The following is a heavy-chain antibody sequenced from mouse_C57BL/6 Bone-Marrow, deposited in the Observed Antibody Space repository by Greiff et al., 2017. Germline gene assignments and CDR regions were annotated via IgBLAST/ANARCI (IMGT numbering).Heavy chain of an antibody. V-gene: IGHV1-81*01. CDR2: IYPRSGNT. D-gene: IGHD1-1*01. Sequence: QVQLQQSGAELARPGASVKLSCKASGYTFTSSGISWVKQSTGQGLEWIGEIYPRSGNTYYNEKFKGKATLTADKSSSTAYMELRSLTSEDSAVYFWSRSPCYYYGSSYWFAYWGQGTLVTVSA. CDR1: GYTFTSSG. CDR3: SRSPCYYYGSSYWFAY. J-gene: IGHJ3*01.